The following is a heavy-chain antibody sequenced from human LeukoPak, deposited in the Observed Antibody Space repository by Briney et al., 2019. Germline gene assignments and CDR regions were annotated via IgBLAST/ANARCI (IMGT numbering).Heavy chain of an antibody. Sequence: GGSLRLSCAASGFTFSSYSMNWVRQAPGKGLEWVSSISSSSSCIYYADSVKGRFTISRDNAKNSLYLQVNSLRAEDTAVYYCARDRAGYYDFWSGYSQGYYFDYWGQGTLVTVSS. D-gene: IGHD3-3*01. J-gene: IGHJ4*02. CDR3: ARDRAGYYDFWSGYSQGYYFDY. V-gene: IGHV3-21*01. CDR2: ISSSSSCI. CDR1: GFTFSSYS.